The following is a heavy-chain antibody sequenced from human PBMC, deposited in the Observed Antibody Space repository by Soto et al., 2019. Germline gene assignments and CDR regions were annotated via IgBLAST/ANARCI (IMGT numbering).Heavy chain of an antibody. V-gene: IGHV5-10-1*01. CDR3: ARHRAYDSSGYYTFRFDY. Sequence: SLKISCKGSGYSFTSYWISWVRQMPGKGLEWMGRIDPSDSYTNYSPSFQGHVTISADKSISTAYLQWSSLKASDTAMYYCARHRAYDSSGYYTFRFDYWGQGTLVTVSS. CDR1: GYSFTSYW. D-gene: IGHD3-22*01. J-gene: IGHJ4*02. CDR2: IDPSDSYT.